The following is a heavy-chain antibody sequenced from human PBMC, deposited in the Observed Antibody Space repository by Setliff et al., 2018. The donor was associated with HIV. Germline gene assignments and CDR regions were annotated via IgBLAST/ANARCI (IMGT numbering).Heavy chain of an antibody. CDR2: ISSSGSTR. D-gene: IGHD2-2*01. V-gene: IGHV3-48*03. Sequence: PWGSLRLSCAASGFTFSSYEMNWVRQAPGKGLEWVSYISSSGSTRYYAVSVKGRFTISRDNAKNSMDLQMNSLRAEDTAVYYCAKSCDVPSKPGPYYYSMDVWGKGTTVTVSS. CDR3: AKSCDVPSKPGPYYYSMDV. J-gene: IGHJ6*03. CDR1: GFTFSSYE.